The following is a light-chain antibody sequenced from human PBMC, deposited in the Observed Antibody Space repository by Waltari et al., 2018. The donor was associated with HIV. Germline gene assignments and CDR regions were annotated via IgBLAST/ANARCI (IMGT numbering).Light chain of an antibody. CDR1: QDIDDF. CDR2: AAS. V-gene: IGKV1-16*01. CDR3: QQYKSYPLT. J-gene: IGKJ4*01. Sequence: DIQMTQSPSSLSASVGASVTITCRASQDIDDFLTWFQHKPGKAPKSLIYAASFLQSGVPSRFRGRGSGTDFTLTIDNLQPEDFATYYCQQYKSYPLTFGGGTKVEMK.